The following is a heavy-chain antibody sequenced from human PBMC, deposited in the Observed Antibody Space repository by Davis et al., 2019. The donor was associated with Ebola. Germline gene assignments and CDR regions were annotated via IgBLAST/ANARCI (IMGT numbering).Heavy chain of an antibody. CDR1: GYTFSSFW. CDR3: ARGGAVAPD. Sequence: GESLKISCKGSGYTFSSFWMNSLRQAPGKAMEWVPRINSDGTSSNYTDVVRGRFTVSRANAKDTLYLQMNSLRVEDTAVYFCARGGAVAPDWGPGTLVTVSS. D-gene: IGHD4-23*01. J-gene: IGHJ4*02. V-gene: IGHV3-74*01. CDR2: INSDGTSS.